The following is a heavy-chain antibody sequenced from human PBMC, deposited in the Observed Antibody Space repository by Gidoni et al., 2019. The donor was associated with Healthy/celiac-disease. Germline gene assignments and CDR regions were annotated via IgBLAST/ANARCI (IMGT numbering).Heavy chain of an antibody. Sequence: EVQLVESGGGLVQPGGSLRLSCAASGFTFSSYSMNWVRQAPGKGLEWVSYISSSSSTIYYADSVKGRFTISRDNAKNSLYLQMNSLRDEDTAVYYCAREAEGIAVATDWYFDLWGRGTLVTVSS. CDR2: ISSSSSTI. V-gene: IGHV3-48*02. CDR1: GFTFSSYS. CDR3: AREAEGIAVATDWYFDL. D-gene: IGHD6-19*01. J-gene: IGHJ2*01.